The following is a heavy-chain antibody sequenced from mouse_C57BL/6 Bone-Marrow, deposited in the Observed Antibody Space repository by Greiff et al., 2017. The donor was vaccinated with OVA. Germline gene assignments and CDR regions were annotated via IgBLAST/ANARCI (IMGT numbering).Heavy chain of an antibody. CDR1: GFTLSDYG. J-gene: IGHJ1*03. CDR3: ARINYWYFDV. V-gene: IGHV5-17*01. Sequence: DVMLVESGGGLVKPGGSLKLSCAASGFTLSDYGMHWVRQAPEKGLEWVAYISSGSSTIYYAHTVKGRFTISRDNAKNTLFLQMTSLRSEDTAMYYCARINYWYFDVWGTGTTVTVSS. CDR2: ISSGSSTI.